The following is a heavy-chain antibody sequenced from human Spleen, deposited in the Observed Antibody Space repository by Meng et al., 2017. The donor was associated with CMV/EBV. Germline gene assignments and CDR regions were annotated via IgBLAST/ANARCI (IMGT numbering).Heavy chain of an antibody. Sequence: GESLKISCAASGFTFRSYWMVWVRQAPGKGLEWVADIKEDGSEKYYVDSVKGRFTISRDNSKNTLYLQMNSLRAEDTAVYYCARDSPTAMVEDYWGQGTLVTVSS. V-gene: IGHV3-7*01. CDR1: GFTFRSYW. D-gene: IGHD5-18*01. CDR3: ARDSPTAMVEDY. CDR2: IKEDGSEK. J-gene: IGHJ4*02.